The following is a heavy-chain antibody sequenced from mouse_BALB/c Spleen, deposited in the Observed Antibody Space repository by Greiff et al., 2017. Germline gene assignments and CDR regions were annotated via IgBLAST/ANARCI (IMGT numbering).Heavy chain of an antibody. CDR2: IYPGDGDT. D-gene: IGHD1-2*01. J-gene: IGHJ4*01. CDR1: GYAFSSYW. CDR3: ARITTARDYAMDY. V-gene: IGHV1-80*01. Sequence: QVQLKQSGAELVRPGSSVKISCKASGYAFSSYWMNWVKQRPGQGLEWIGQIYPGDGDTNYNGKFKGKATLTADKSSSTAYMQLSSLTSEDSAVYFCARITTARDYAMDYWGQGTSVTVSS.